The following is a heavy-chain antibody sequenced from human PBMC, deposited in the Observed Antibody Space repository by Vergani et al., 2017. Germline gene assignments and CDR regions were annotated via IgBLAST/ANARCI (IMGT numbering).Heavy chain of an antibody. D-gene: IGHD5-24*01. J-gene: IGHJ4*02. V-gene: IGHV1-24*01. CDR1: GYTLTELS. CDR3: ARSVFGDGYNDD. Sequence: QVQLVQSGAEVKKPGASVKVSCKVSGYTLTELSMHWVRQAPGKGLEWMGGFDPEDGETIYAQKFQGRVTITADKSTSTAYMELSSLGSEDTAVYYCARSVFGDGYNDDWGQGTLVTVSS. CDR2: FDPEDGET.